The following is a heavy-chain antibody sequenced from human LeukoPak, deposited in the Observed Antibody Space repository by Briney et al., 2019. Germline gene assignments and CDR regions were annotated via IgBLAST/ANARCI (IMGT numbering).Heavy chain of an antibody. CDR1: GGSFSGYY. V-gene: IGHV4-34*01. J-gene: IGHJ4*02. Sequence: SETLSLTCAVYGGSFSGYYWSWIRQPPGKGLEWIGEINNSGSTNYNPSLKSRATISVETSNTQFSRKLSSATAADTAVYYCARGVYSSGWYLDYWGQGTLVTVSS. CDR2: INNSGST. D-gene: IGHD6-19*01. CDR3: ARGVYSSGWYLDY.